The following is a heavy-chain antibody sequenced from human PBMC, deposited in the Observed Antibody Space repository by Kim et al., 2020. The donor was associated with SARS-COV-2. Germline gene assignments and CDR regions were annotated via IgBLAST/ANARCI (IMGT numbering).Heavy chain of an antibody. J-gene: IGHJ4*01. CDR1: GFTFSSYG. CDR2: ISYDGSNK. CDR3: AKDTTPIAAAGAFDY. Sequence: GGSPRLSCAASGFTFSSYGMHWVRQAPGKGLEWVAVISYDGSNKYYADSVKGRFTISRDNSKNTLYLQMNSLRAEDTAVYYCAKDTTPIAAAGAFDYWG. D-gene: IGHD6-13*01. V-gene: IGHV3-30*18.